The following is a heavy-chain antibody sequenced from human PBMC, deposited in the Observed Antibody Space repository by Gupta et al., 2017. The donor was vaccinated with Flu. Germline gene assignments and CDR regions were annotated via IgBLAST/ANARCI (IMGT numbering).Heavy chain of an antibody. CDR3: AREGGEQQWLVPSYGMDV. Sequence: RVTMSVDTSKNQFSLKLSSVTAADTAVYYCAREGGEQQWLVPSYGMDVWGQGTTVTVSS. J-gene: IGHJ6*02. D-gene: IGHD6-19*01. V-gene: IGHV4-4*06.